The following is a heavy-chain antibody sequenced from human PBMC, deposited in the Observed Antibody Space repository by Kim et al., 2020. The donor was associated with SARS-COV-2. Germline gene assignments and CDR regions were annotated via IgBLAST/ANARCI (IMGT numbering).Heavy chain of an antibody. D-gene: IGHD3-10*01. CDR3: ARDDRGDYYGSGSYGDDY. CDR1: GYTFTGYY. J-gene: IGHJ4*02. CDR2: INPNSGGT. V-gene: IGHV1-2*06. Sequence: ASVKVSCKASGYTFTGYYMHWVRQAPGQGLEWMGRINPNSGGTNYAQKFQGRVTMTRDTSISTAYMELSRLRSDDTAVYYCARDDRGDYYGSGSYGDDYWGQGTLVTVSS.